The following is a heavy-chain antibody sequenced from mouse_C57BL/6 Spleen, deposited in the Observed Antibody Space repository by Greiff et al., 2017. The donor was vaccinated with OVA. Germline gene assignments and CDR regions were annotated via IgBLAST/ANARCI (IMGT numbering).Heavy chain of an antibody. CDR3: ARYYGSSPLGY. CDR1: GYTFTSYW. CDR2: IDPSDSYT. Sequence: QVQLQQPGAELVMPGASVKLSCKASGYTFTSYWMHWVKQRPGQGLEWIGEIDPSDSYTNYNQKFKGKSTLTVDKSSSTAYMHLSSLTSEDSAVYYCARYYGSSPLGYWGQGTTLTVSS. D-gene: IGHD1-1*01. V-gene: IGHV1-69*01. J-gene: IGHJ2*01.